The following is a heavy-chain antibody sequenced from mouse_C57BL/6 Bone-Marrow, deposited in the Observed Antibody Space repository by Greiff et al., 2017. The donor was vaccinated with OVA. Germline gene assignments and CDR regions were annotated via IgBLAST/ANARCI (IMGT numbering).Heavy chain of an antibody. V-gene: IGHV1-80*01. J-gene: IGHJ2*01. Sequence: VQLQQSGAELVKPGASVKISCKASGYAFSSYWMNWVKQRPGKGLEWIGQIYPGDGDTNYNGKFKGKATLTADKSSSTAYMQLGSLTSEDSAVYFCARHHYYGSSYDYWGQGTTLTVSS. CDR1: GYAFSSYW. CDR3: ARHHYYGSSYDY. CDR2: IYPGDGDT. D-gene: IGHD1-1*01.